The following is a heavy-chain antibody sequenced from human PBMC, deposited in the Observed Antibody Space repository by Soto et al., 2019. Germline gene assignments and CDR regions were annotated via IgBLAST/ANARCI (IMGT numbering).Heavy chain of an antibody. Sequence: PGGALRLSCAASGFIFSSYSMNWVRQAPGKGLEWVSYISSSSSTIYYADSVKGRFTISRDNAKNSLYLQMNSLRAEDTAVYYCAAIGDNFDYWGQGTLVTVSS. CDR1: GFIFSSYS. J-gene: IGHJ4*02. CDR2: ISSSSSTI. V-gene: IGHV3-48*01. CDR3: AAIGDNFDY. D-gene: IGHD2-21*02.